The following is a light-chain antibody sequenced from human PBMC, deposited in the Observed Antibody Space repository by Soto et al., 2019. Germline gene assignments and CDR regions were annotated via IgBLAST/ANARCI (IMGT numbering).Light chain of an antibody. CDR1: QSIGSR. V-gene: IGKV1-5*01. Sequence: EIQMTQSPATLSAYVGDRATMSCRASQSIGSRLAWYQQKPRQAPKLLIFDASTLATGVPSRFSGSGSGTGFTLTISSLQPDDFATYYCQQYQTYSWAFGQGTQVDIK. CDR2: DAS. J-gene: IGKJ1*01. CDR3: QQYQTYSWA.